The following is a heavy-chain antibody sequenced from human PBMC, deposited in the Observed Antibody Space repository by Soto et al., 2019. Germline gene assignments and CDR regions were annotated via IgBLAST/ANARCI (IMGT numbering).Heavy chain of an antibody. Sequence: RGSLRLSSKASGFTCRRSFMYWVRQAPGKGLEWVSYISSSSSTIYYADSVKGRFTISRDNAKNSLYLQMNSLRAEDTAVYYCARDYSSYGPFDYWGQGT. CDR3: ARDYSSYGPFDY. D-gene: IGHD5-18*01. CDR1: GFTCRRSF. J-gene: IGHJ4*02. CDR2: ISSSSSTI. V-gene: IGHV3-48*01.